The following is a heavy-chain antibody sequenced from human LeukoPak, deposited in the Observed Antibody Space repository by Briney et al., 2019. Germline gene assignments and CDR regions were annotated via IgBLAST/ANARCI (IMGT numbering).Heavy chain of an antibody. CDR3: AREVTGTMVRGGTDYFDY. Sequence: ASVKVSFKSSGYTFTSYGISWVRQAPGQGLEWMGWISAYNGNTNYAQKLHGRVTMTTDTSTSTAYMELRSLRSDDTAVYYCAREVTGTMVRGGTDYFDYWGQGTLVTVSS. V-gene: IGHV1-18*01. J-gene: IGHJ4*02. CDR2: ISAYNGNT. D-gene: IGHD1-7*01. CDR1: GYTFTSYG.